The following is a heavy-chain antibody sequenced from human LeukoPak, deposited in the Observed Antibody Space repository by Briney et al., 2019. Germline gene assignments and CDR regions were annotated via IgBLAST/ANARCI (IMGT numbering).Heavy chain of an antibody. J-gene: IGHJ5*02. D-gene: IGHD2-15*01. CDR3: ARDDVPYSA. V-gene: IGHV4-61*01. CDR1: GGSVSSGSFY. CDR2: IYYSGGT. Sequence: SETLSLTCTVSGGSVSSGSFYWSWTRQPPGQGLEWIGYIYYSGGTKYNPSLNSRVTISIDTSNNQFSLKLNSATAADTAVYYCARDDVPYSAWGQGTLVTVSS.